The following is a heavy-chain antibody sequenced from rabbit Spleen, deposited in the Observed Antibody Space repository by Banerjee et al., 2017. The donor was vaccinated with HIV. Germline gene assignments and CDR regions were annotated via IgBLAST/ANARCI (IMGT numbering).Heavy chain of an antibody. CDR2: IDTGSSGFT. J-gene: IGHJ6*01. CDR1: GVSFTNNSY. CDR3: ARDSGTSFSSYGMDL. D-gene: IGHD8-1*01. V-gene: IGHV1S40*01. Sequence: QSLEESGGDLVKPGASLTLTCTASGVSFTNNSYMCWVRQAPGKGLEWIACIDTGSSGFTYFASWAKGRFTISKTSSTTVTLQVTSLTAADTATYFCARDSGTSFSSYGMDLWGPGTLVTVS.